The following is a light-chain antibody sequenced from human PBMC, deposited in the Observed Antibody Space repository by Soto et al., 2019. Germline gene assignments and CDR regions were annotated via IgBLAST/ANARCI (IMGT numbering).Light chain of an antibody. V-gene: IGKV1-27*01. CDR3: QNYYSAPVT. CDR2: AAS. CDR1: QGISDH. Sequence: DLQMTQSPSSLSASVGDRVTITCRASQGISDHLAWYQQKPGKVPHLLIFAASTLRSGVPSRFSGSGSGADFTLTISSLQPEDVATYYCQNYYSAPVTFGGGTKVDIK. J-gene: IGKJ4*01.